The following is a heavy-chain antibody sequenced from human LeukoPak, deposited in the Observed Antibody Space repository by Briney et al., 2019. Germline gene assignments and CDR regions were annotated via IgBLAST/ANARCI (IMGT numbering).Heavy chain of an antibody. V-gene: IGHV1-69*13. Sequence: ASVKVSCKASGGTFSSYAISWVRQAPGQGLEWMGGIIPIFGTANYAQKFQGRVTITADESTSTAYMELSSLRSEDTAVCYCARGYCTNGVCYNIAVADFDYWGQGTLVTVSS. CDR2: IIPIFGTA. CDR1: GGTFSSYA. J-gene: IGHJ4*02. D-gene: IGHD2-8*01. CDR3: ARGYCTNGVCYNIAVADFDY.